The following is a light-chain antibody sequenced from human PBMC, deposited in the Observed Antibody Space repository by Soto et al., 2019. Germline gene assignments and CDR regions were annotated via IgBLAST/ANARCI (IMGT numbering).Light chain of an antibody. CDR2: DAS. Sequence: DIVLTQSPATLSVSAGDSAIILCRARQSISSNLGWYQQKPGQAPRLLIYDASTRATGIPARFSGSGSGTDFTLTISRLEPEDFAVYYCQQYGSSPLTFGGGTKVDI. J-gene: IGKJ4*01. CDR1: QSISSN. CDR3: QQYGSSPLT. V-gene: IGKV3-20*01.